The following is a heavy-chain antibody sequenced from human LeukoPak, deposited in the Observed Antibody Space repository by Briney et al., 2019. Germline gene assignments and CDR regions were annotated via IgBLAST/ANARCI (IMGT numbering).Heavy chain of an antibody. CDR2: IYNDGST. Sequence: PGGSLRLSFAASGFTVSSSYMSWVRQAPGKGPEWVSIIYNDGSTYYADSMKGRFTISRDNSKNTLYLQVNSLSAEDTAMYYCARNILFAFDIWGQGAMVTVSS. J-gene: IGHJ3*02. CDR3: ARNILFAFDI. CDR1: GFTVSSSY. V-gene: IGHV3-53*01.